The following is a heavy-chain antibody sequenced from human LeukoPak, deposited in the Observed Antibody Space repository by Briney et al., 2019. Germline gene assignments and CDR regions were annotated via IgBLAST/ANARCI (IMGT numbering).Heavy chain of an antibody. CDR1: GFTFSSYA. J-gene: IGHJ6*02. CDR2: ISGSGGST. V-gene: IGHV3-23*01. Sequence: GGSLRLSCAASGFTFSSYAMSWVRQAPGKGLEWVSAISGSGGSTYYADSVKGRFTISRDNSKNTLYLQMNSLRAEDTAVYYCAKAVSGSYYKHYGMDVWGQGTTVTVSS. D-gene: IGHD3-10*01. CDR3: AKAVSGSYYKHYGMDV.